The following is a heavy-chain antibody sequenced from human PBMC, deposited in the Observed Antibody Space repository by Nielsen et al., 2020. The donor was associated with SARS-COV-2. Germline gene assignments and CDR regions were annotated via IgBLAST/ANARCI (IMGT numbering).Heavy chain of an antibody. Sequence: SCAASGFTFSSYAMHWVRQAPGKGLEWVAVISYDGSNKYYADSVKGRFTISRDNSKNTLYLQMNSLRAEDTAVYYCAREVGYSYGLDYWGQGTLVTVSS. D-gene: IGHD5-18*01. CDR1: GFTFSSYA. CDR2: ISYDGSNK. CDR3: AREVGYSYGLDY. V-gene: IGHV3-30-3*01. J-gene: IGHJ4*02.